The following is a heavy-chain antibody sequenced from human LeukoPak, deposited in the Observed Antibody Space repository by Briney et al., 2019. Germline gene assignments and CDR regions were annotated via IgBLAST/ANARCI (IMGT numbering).Heavy chain of an antibody. CDR1: GYSFTTYG. Sequence: GASVKVSCKASGYSFTTYGISWVRQTPGQGLEWMGWISVYNGHTNYAQKLQGRVTMTTDTSTSTAYMELRSLTSDDTAVYYCARNGSGSYGYWGQGTLVIVSS. D-gene: IGHD3-10*01. J-gene: IGHJ4*02. CDR3: ARNGSGSYGY. V-gene: IGHV1-18*01. CDR2: ISVYNGHT.